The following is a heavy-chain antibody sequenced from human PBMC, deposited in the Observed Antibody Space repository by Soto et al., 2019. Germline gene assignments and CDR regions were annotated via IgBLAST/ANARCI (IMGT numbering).Heavy chain of an antibody. CDR3: AHRHGDGDFDY. Sequence: QITLKESGPTLVKPTQTLTLTCTFSGLLLSTSGVGVGWIRQPPGKALEWLALIYWDDDKRYSPSLKSRLTITKDTSKNQVVLTMTNMDPVDTATYYCAHRHGDGDFDYWGQGTLVTVSS. J-gene: IGHJ4*02. CDR1: GLLLSTSGVG. CDR2: IYWDDDK. D-gene: IGHD3-10*01. V-gene: IGHV2-5*02.